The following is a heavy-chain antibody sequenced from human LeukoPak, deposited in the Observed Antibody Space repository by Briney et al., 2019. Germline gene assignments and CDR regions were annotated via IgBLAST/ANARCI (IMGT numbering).Heavy chain of an antibody. CDR3: ARESRNRAAYCGGDCYSLDY. CDR1: GYTFTSYY. J-gene: IGHJ4*02. Sequence: GASVKVSCKASGYTFTSYYMHWVRQAPGRGLEWMGIINPSGGSTSYAQKFQGRVTMTRDTSTSTVYMELSSLRSEDTAVYYCARESRNRAAYCGGDCYSLDYWGQGTLVTVSS. V-gene: IGHV1-46*01. CDR2: INPSGGST. D-gene: IGHD2-21*02.